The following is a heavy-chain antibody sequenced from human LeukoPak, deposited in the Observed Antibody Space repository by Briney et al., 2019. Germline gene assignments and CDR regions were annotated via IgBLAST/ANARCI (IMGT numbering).Heavy chain of an antibody. CDR1: GFTFSSYA. V-gene: IGHV3-23*01. CDR2: IRGSGDRT. J-gene: IGHJ4*02. Sequence: GGSLRLSCAASGFTFSSYAMSWVRQAPGKGLEWVSAIRGSGDRTHYADSVKGRFTISRDNAKNTLYLQMNSLRAEDTAVYYCARSLHYYGSGLIDYWGQGTLVTVSS. D-gene: IGHD3-10*01. CDR3: ARSLHYYGSGLIDY.